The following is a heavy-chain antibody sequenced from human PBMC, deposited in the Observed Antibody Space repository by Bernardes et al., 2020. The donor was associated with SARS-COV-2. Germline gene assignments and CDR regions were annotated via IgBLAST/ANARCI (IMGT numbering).Heavy chain of an antibody. CDR2: ISDNGGST. V-gene: IGHV3-64D*06. CDR1: GFTFSEYP. CDR3: VKERPGGDY. J-gene: IGHJ4*02. Sequence: GGSLRLSCSGSGFTFSEYPMHWVRQTPGKGLEYVSRISDNGGSTHYGDSVKGRFTISGDNSKNTMYLQMNSLRVEVTAVYYCVKERPGGDYWGQGILVTVSS.